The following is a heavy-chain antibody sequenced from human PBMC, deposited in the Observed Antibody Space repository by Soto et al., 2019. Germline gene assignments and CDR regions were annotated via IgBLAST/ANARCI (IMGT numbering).Heavy chain of an antibody. D-gene: IGHD1-26*01. Sequence: QLQLQESGPGLVKPSETLSLTCTVSGGSISSSSYYWGWIRQPPGKGLEWIGRIYYSGSTYYNPSLKIRVNISVDTSKNQFSLKLSSVTAEDTAVYYCARLLSSFFDYWGQGTLVTVSS. CDR3: ARLLSSFFDY. V-gene: IGHV4-39*01. CDR1: GGSISSSSYY. CDR2: IYYSGST. J-gene: IGHJ4*02.